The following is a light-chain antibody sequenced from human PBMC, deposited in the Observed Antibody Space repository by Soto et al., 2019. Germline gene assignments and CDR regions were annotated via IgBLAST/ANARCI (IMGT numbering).Light chain of an antibody. CDR1: ANDVGVYNY. CDR2: EVT. CDR3: SSYAGSSTLYV. J-gene: IGLJ1*01. Sequence: QSALAQPPSASGSLGHSVTISCTGTANDVGVYNYVSWYQQHPGKAPKLMIYEVTKRPSGVPDRFSGSKSGNTASLTVSGLQAEDEADYYCSSYAGSSTLYVFGTGTKVTVL. V-gene: IGLV2-8*01.